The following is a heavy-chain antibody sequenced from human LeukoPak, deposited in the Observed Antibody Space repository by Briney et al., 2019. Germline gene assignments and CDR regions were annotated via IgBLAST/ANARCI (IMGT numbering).Heavy chain of an antibody. CDR3: ARAYDFWSGYYPWGYYYYGMDV. J-gene: IGHJ6*02. Sequence: ASVKVSCKASGYTFTSYYMHWVRQAPGQGLEWMGWINPNSGGTNYAQKFQGRVTMTRDTSISTAYMELSRLRSDDTAVYYCARAYDFWSGYYPWGYYYYGMDVWGQGTTVTVSS. V-gene: IGHV1-2*02. CDR1: GYTFTSYY. CDR2: INPNSGGT. D-gene: IGHD3-3*01.